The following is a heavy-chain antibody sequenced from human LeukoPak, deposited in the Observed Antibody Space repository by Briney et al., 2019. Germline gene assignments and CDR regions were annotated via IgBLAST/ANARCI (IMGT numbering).Heavy chain of an antibody. J-gene: IGHJ4*02. CDR2: IYYSGST. D-gene: IGHD6-13*01. Sequence: SETLSLTCTVSGGSISSYYWSWIRQPPGKGLEWIGYIYYSGSTNYNPSLKSRVTISVDTSKNQFSLKLSSVTAADTAVYYCARTIAAAHDYWGQGTLVTVSS. CDR1: GGSISSYY. CDR3: ARTIAAAHDY. V-gene: IGHV4-59*01.